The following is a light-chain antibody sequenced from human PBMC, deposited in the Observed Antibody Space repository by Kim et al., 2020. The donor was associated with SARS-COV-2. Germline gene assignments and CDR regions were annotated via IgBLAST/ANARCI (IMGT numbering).Light chain of an antibody. Sequence: ITISCTGTRSVVGGYNSVSWYQQHPGKAPKLMIYDVTNRPSGVSNRFSGSKSGNTASLTISGLQAEDEADYYCCSYTSSSTLDVVFGGGTQLTVL. CDR1: RSVVGGYNS. CDR2: DVT. J-gene: IGLJ2*01. V-gene: IGLV2-14*03. CDR3: CSYTSSSTLDVV.